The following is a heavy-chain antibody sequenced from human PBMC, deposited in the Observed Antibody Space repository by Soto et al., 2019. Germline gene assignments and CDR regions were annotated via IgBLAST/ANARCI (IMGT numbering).Heavy chain of an antibody. V-gene: IGHV1-69*06. Sequence: QERLVQSGAEVRKPGSSVKVSCKVTGGTSTRYAINWARQAPGQGLEWMGGIVPMFGTSKYAQKFQGRVTSTADTSTNIAYMELRSLRSEDTAVYYCNRGSEYDFWSGYLWGQGTLVSVSS. D-gene: IGHD3-3*01. CDR2: IVPMFGTS. J-gene: IGHJ4*02. CDR3: NRGSEYDFWSGYL. CDR1: GGTSTRYA.